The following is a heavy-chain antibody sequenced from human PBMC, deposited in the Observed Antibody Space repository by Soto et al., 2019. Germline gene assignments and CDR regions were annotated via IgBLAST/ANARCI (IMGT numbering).Heavy chain of an antibody. Sequence: QVQLVESGGGVVQPGRSLRLSCSASGFIFSDYGMHWVRQTPGKGLEWVAVIWYDGSKKYCADSVKGRFTISRDNSQNTLYLQMNSLRAADTAVSYCARAGGGYSGYDPIDYWGQGSLVIVSS. V-gene: IGHV3-33*01. CDR3: ARAGGGYSGYDPIDY. CDR1: GFIFSDYG. J-gene: IGHJ4*02. D-gene: IGHD5-12*01. CDR2: IWYDGSKK.